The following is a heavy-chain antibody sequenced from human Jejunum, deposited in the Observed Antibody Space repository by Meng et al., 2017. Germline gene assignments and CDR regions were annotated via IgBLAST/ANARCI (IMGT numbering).Heavy chain of an antibody. J-gene: IGHJ3*02. D-gene: IGHD5-12*01. CDR2: ISSSGSST. V-gene: IGHV3-11*01. Sequence: GGSLRLSCAASGFTFSDYYMIWVRQAPGKGLEWVSYISSSGSSTYYADSVKGRFTISRDNAKNSLYLQMNSLRVEDTAVYYCARDSRSGWIVAFDIWGQGTRVTGSS. CDR3: ARDSRSGWIVAFDI. CDR1: GFTFSDYY.